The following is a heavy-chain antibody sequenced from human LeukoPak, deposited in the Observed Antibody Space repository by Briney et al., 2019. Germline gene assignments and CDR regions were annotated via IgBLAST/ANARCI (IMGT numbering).Heavy chain of an antibody. D-gene: IGHD1-1*01. CDR3: ARGGAVLGTKYNWFDP. Sequence: GASVKVSCKASGYTFTGYYMHWVRQAPGQGLEWMGRINPNSGGTNYAQKFQGRVTMTRDTSISTGYMGLSRLRSDDTAVYYCARGGAVLGTKYNWFDPWGQGTLVTVSS. CDR1: GYTFTGYY. J-gene: IGHJ5*02. V-gene: IGHV1-2*06. CDR2: INPNSGGT.